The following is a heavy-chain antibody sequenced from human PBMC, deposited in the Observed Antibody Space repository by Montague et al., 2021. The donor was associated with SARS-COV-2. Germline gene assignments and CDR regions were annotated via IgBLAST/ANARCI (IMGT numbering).Heavy chain of an antibody. Sequence: SETLSLACAVYGGSFSGYYWSWIRQPPGKGLEWIGEIKHSGSTNYNPSLKSRVTISVDTSKNQFSLKLSSVTAADTAVYYCASWAAAGTGFDYWGQGTLVTVSS. J-gene: IGHJ4*02. D-gene: IGHD6-13*01. CDR3: ASWAAAGTGFDY. CDR2: IKHSGST. V-gene: IGHV4-34*01. CDR1: GGSFSGYY.